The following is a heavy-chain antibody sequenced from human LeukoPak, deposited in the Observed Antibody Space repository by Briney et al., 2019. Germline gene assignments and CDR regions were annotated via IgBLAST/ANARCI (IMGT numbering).Heavy chain of an antibody. D-gene: IGHD4-17*01. CDR2: MNPNSGNT. CDR1: GYTFTSYD. Sequence: VASVKVSCKASGYTFTSYDINWVRQATGQGLEWMGWMNPNSGNTGYAQKFQGRVTMTRNTSISTAYMELSSLRSEDTAVYYCARDAVTTLDAFDIWGQGTMVTVSS. V-gene: IGHV1-8*01. J-gene: IGHJ3*02. CDR3: ARDAVTTLDAFDI.